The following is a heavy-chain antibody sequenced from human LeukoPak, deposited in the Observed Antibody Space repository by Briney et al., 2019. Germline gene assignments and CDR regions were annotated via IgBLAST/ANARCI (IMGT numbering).Heavy chain of an antibody. CDR1: GFIFTSHW. Sequence: GGSLRLSCAASGFIFTSHWMSWVRQAPGKGLEWVANIKQDGSEIYYVDSVKGRFTISRDNAKNSLSLQMNSLRAEDTAVYYCARQAATMGRFYFDYWGQGPLVTVSS. J-gene: IGHJ4*02. D-gene: IGHD5-24*01. CDR3: ARQAATMGRFYFDY. CDR2: IKQDGSEI. V-gene: IGHV3-7*03.